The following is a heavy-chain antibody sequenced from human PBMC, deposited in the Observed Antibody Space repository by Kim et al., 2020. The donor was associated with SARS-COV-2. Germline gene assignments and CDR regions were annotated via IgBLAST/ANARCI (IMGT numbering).Heavy chain of an antibody. CDR3: ARLNSGSYYVSFDY. Sequence: SETLSLTCTVSGGSISSSSYYWGWIRQPPGKGLEWIGSIYYSGSTYYNPSLKSRVTISVDTSKNQFSLKLSSVTAAETAVYYCARLNSGSYYVSFDYWGQGTLVTVSS. CDR1: GGSISSSSYY. CDR2: IYYSGST. J-gene: IGHJ4*02. V-gene: IGHV4-39*01. D-gene: IGHD1-26*01.